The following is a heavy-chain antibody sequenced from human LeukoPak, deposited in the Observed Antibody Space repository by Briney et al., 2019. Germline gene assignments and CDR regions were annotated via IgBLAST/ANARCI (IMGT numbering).Heavy chain of an antibody. V-gene: IGHV3-74*01. Sequence: PGGSLRLSCAASGFTFSSYGMYWVRQAPGKGLVWVSRINSDGSSTSYADSVKGRFTISRDNAKNTLYLQMNSLRVEDTAVYYCARARYSYGDFDYWGQGTLVTVSS. CDR2: INSDGSST. CDR3: ARARYSYGDFDY. D-gene: IGHD5-18*01. CDR1: GFTFSSYG. J-gene: IGHJ4*02.